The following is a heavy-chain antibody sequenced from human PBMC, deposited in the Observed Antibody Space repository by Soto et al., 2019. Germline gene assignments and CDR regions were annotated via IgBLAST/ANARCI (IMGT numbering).Heavy chain of an antibody. D-gene: IGHD3-3*01. V-gene: IGHV4-31*03. CDR1: GGSVTSVGYY. CDR3: ARILDFWSGHGVFDI. Sequence: QVQLQESGPGLVKPSQTLSITCTVSGGSVTSVGYYWAWIRQHPGKGLEFIGHLYYSGTTYYNPSLRSRVTISEDSSKNHFSLQLTSVTAADTAVYYCARILDFWSGHGVFDIWGQGTMVTVSS. J-gene: IGHJ3*02. CDR2: LYYSGTT.